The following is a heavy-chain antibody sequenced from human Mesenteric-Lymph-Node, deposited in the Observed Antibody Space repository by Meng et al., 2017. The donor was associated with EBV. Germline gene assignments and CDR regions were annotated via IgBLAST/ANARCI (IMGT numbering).Heavy chain of an antibody. Sequence: SGGDGKKRGSSVRVSGRTSGYSVTDEVQHRLQQTPGKGPEWMGNITPTTGHTTYAQNIQGRVTMTRDSSTGTIYMELTILRSEDTAMYYCARGAKSGYDYFDFWGQGTLVTVSS. CDR2: ITPTTGHT. D-gene: IGHD5-12*01. J-gene: IGHJ4*02. CDR1: GYSVTDEV. CDR3: ARGAKSGYDYFDF. V-gene: IGHV1-46*01.